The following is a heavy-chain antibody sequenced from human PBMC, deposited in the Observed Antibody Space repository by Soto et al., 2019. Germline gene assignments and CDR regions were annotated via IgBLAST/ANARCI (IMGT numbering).Heavy chain of an antibody. CDR1: GFTFSSYA. D-gene: IGHD7-27*01. V-gene: IGHV3-23*01. J-gene: IGHJ3*02. Sequence: HPGGSLRLSCAASGFTFSSYAMSWVRQAPGKGLEWVSAISGSGGSTYYADSVKGRFTISRDNSKNTLYLQMNSLRAEDTAVYYCAKDLSGFGLARGAFDIWGQGIMVTVSS. CDR2: ISGSGGST. CDR3: AKDLSGFGLARGAFDI.